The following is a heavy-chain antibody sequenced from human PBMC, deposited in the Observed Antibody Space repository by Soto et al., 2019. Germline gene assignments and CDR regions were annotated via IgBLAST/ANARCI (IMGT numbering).Heavy chain of an antibody. D-gene: IGHD2-2*01. J-gene: IGHJ6*02. CDR3: ARGGGHCSSTSCYPYYYYGMDV. V-gene: IGHV3-30-3*01. CDR2: ISYDGSNK. Sequence: PGGSLRLSCAASGFTFSSYAMHWVRQAPGKGLEWVAVISYDGSNKYYAGSVKGRFTISRDNSKNTLYLQMNSLRAEDTAVYYCARGGGHCSSTSCYPYYYYGMDVWGQGTTVTVS. CDR1: GFTFSSYA.